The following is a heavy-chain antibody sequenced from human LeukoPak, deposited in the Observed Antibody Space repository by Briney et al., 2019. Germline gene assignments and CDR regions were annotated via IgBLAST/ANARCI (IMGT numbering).Heavy chain of an antibody. CDR1: GGSITSSSYY. D-gene: IGHD6-25*01. CDR2: FYYSGNT. J-gene: IGHJ4*02. V-gene: IGHV4-39*01. CDR3: ARRPFSGWVGFDY. Sequence: TSETLPLTCTVSGGSITSSSYYWGWIRQPPGKGLEWIGTFYYSGNTYYSPSLKSRVTISVDTSKNQFSLKLSSVTAADTAVYYCARRPFSGWVGFDYWGQGALVTVSS.